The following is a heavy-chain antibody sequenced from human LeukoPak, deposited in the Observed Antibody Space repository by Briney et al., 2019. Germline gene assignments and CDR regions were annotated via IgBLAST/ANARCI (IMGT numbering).Heavy chain of an antibody. D-gene: IGHD3-22*01. Sequence: SQTLSLTCTVSGGSISSYYWNWIRQPAGKGLGWIGRIYSSGSTNYNPSLKSRVTISGDTSRNQFSLKLNSVTAADTAVYYCARSYYYDTSGSKDAFDIWGQGTVVTVSS. J-gene: IGHJ3*02. CDR2: IYSSGST. CDR3: ARSYYYDTSGSKDAFDI. V-gene: IGHV4-4*07. CDR1: GGSISSYY.